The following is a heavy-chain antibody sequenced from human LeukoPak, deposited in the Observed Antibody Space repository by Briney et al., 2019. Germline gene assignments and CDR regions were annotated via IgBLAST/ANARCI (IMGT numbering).Heavy chain of an antibody. V-gene: IGHV3-11*04. D-gene: IGHD6-6*01. CDR3: ARDLGPHSSSPNSGAFDI. CDR2: ITSSATT. Sequence: GGSLRLSCAASGFTFSDYYMTWIRQAPGKGLEWVSHITSSATTYYADSVKGRFTISRDNAKTSLYLQMNSLRAEDTAVYYCARDLGPHSSSPNSGAFDIWGQGTMVTVSS. CDR1: GFTFSDYY. J-gene: IGHJ3*02.